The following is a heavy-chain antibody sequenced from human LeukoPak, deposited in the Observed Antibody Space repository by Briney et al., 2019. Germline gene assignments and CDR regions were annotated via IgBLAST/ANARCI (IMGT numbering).Heavy chain of an antibody. Sequence: SVKVSCKASGYTFTGYYVHWVRQAPGQGLEWMGWINPNSGGTNYVQKFQGRVTMTRDTSISTAYMELSRLRSDDTAVYYCAREYSPFGFDPWGQGTLVTVSS. CDR1: GYTFTGYY. D-gene: IGHD2-21*01. J-gene: IGHJ5*02. CDR2: INPNSGGT. CDR3: AREYSPFGFDP. V-gene: IGHV1-2*02.